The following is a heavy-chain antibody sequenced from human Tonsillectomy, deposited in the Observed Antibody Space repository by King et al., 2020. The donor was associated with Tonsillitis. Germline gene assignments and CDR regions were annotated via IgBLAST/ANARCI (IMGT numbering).Heavy chain of an antibody. J-gene: IGHJ4*02. CDR2: LSHSGNT. Sequence: VQLQESGPGLVKPSETLSLTCTVSGFSISGGYYWGWIRQPPGKGLEWIVSLSHSGNTYYNPSLKSRVTTSVDTSKNRFSLNLISVTAADTAVYYCGKVDDYWGQGTLVTVSS. V-gene: IGHV4-38-2*02. CDR1: GFSISGGYY. CDR3: GKVDDY. D-gene: IGHD3/OR15-3a*01.